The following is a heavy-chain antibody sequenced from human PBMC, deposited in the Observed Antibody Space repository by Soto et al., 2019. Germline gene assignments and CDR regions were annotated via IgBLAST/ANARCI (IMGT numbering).Heavy chain of an antibody. V-gene: IGHV3-53*01. CDR1: GDTVSSNY. Sequence: GGSLRLSCAASGDTVSSNYMIWVRQAPGKGLEWVSVIYSGGSTYYADSVKGRFTISRDNSKNTLYLQMNSLRAEDTAVYYCARGARAARGYSGYPGWYFDLWGRGTLVTVSS. D-gene: IGHD5-12*01. J-gene: IGHJ2*01. CDR3: ARGARAARGYSGYPGWYFDL. CDR2: IYSGGST.